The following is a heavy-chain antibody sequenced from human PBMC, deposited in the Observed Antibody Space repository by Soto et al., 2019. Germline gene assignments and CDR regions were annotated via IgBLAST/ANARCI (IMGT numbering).Heavy chain of an antibody. CDR3: AKEAPGGWHFFDT. Sequence: PGGSLRLSCAASGFTFRTYGMHWVRQAPGKGLEWVAFISDDGSQKYYGDSVKGRFTISRDNSKNTLSLGMISLRTEDTSVYYCAKEAPGGWHFFDTWGQGTLVTVSS. CDR2: ISDDGSQK. CDR1: GFTFRTYG. J-gene: IGHJ4*02. V-gene: IGHV3-30*18. D-gene: IGHD6-19*01.